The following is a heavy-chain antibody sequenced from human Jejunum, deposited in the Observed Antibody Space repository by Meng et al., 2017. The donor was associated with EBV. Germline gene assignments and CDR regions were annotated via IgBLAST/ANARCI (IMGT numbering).Heavy chain of an antibody. CDR1: GFIVSNSY. V-gene: IGHV3-53*01. D-gene: IGHD6-19*01. J-gene: IGHJ5*01. Sequence: EMQLVDSGGGLIQPGGSLRLSCAASGFIVSNSYFSWVRQAPGKGLEWVSVIYSDSTTHYADSVKGRFTMSRDNSKSTLFLQMDSLRAEDTAIYHCAKRETSGWYDLWGQGTLVTVSS. CDR3: AKRETSGWYDL. CDR2: IYSDSTT.